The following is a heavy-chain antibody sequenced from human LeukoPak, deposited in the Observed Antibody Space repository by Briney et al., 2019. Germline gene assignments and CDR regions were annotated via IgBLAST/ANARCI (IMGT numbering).Heavy chain of an antibody. V-gene: IGHV3-21*01. CDR1: GFTFSSYS. CDR3: ARDILLWFGELLRSSSPSLDY. Sequence: PGGSLRFSCAASGFTFSSYSMNWVRQAPGKGLEWISSITSSSTNIYYADSVKGRFTISRDNAKNSLNLQMNSLRAEDTAVYYCARDILLWFGELLRSSSPSLDYWGQGTLVTVSS. CDR2: ITSSSTNI. D-gene: IGHD3-10*01. J-gene: IGHJ4*02.